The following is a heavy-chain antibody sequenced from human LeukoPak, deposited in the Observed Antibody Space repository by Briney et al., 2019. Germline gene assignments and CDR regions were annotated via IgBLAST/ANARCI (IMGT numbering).Heavy chain of an antibody. CDR2: IYTSGST. CDR3: ARDYPSSSWSYYFDY. D-gene: IGHD6-13*01. CDR1: GGSISSYY. Sequence: SETLSLTCTVSGGSISSYYWSWIRQPAGKGLEWIGRIYTSGSTNYNPSLKSRVTMSVDTSKNRFSLKLSSVTAADTAVYYCARDYPSSSWSYYFDYWGQGTLVTVSS. J-gene: IGHJ4*02. V-gene: IGHV4-4*07.